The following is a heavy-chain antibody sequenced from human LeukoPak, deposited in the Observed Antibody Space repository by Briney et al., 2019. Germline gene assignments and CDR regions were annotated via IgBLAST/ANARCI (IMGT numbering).Heavy chain of an antibody. CDR1: GYTFTSYA. CDR2: INAGNGNT. Sequence: GASVKVSCKASGYTFTSYAMHWVRQAPGQRLEWMGWINAGNGNTKYLQKFQGRVTITRDTSASTAYMELSSLRSEDTAVYYCAGEKLAAAGTFDYWGQGTLVTVSS. V-gene: IGHV1-3*01. D-gene: IGHD6-13*01. CDR3: AGEKLAAAGTFDY. J-gene: IGHJ4*02.